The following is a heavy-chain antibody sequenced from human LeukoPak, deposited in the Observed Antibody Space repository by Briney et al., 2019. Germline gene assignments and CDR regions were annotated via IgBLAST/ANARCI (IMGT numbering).Heavy chain of an antibody. D-gene: IGHD6-6*01. Sequence: GGSLRLSCAASGFTFASCAMAWVRQAPGRGLVSVSQISRDGKDTTYADSVKGRFTISRDNAKNTLYLQMNSLRAEDTAIYYCSIYNSSPNGDFWGQGTLVTVSS. CDR2: ISRDGKDT. V-gene: IGHV3-74*01. CDR1: GFTFASCA. J-gene: IGHJ4*02. CDR3: SIYNSSPNGDF.